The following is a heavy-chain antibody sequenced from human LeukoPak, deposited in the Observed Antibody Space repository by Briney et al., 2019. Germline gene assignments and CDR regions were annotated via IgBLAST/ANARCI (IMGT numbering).Heavy chain of an antibody. CDR2: MWNDGITG. J-gene: IGHJ4*02. D-gene: IGHD6-19*01. V-gene: IGHV3-33*01. CDR3: ARDGSGWSSDY. CDR1: GFEVSGFNIRNFR. Sequence: PGGSLRLSCVGSGFEVSGFNIRNFRMHWVRQAPGEWLEWVAVMWNDGITGKYADSVRGRFSVSRDNSKKTVYLQMDSLRVDDTSVYYCARDGSGWSSDYWGQGTLVTVSS.